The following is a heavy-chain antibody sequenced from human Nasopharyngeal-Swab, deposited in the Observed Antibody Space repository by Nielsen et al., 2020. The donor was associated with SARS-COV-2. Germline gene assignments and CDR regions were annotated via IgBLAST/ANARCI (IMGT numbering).Heavy chain of an antibody. V-gene: IGHV3-13*01. CDR3: TRTLSASYMDV. CDR1: GFTFSRFD. Sequence: LSLTCAASGFTFSRFDMHWVRQVMGKGLEWVSAIGTAGDTYYPRSMKGRFTISRGDAENILYLQMNSLRAEDTAVYYCTRTLSASYMDVWGKGTTVTVSS. CDR2: IGTAGDT. J-gene: IGHJ6*03.